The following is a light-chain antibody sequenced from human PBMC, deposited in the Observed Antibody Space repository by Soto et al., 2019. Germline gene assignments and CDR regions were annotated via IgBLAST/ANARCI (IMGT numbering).Light chain of an antibody. J-gene: IGKJ5*01. Sequence: EIVLTQSPGTLSLSPGERATLSCRASQSVSSSYLAWYQQKPGQAPRLLIYGASSRATGIPDRFSGSGSETDFTLLSSSVEPEDFAVYYCQQYGSSPLVTVGQGTRLEIK. CDR2: GAS. V-gene: IGKV3-20*01. CDR3: QQYGSSPLVT. CDR1: QSVSSSY.